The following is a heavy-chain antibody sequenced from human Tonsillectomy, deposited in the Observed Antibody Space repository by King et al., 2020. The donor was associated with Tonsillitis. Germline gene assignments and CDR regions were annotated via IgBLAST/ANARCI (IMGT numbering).Heavy chain of an antibody. CDR1: GFTFSDAW. Sequence: VQLVESGGGLVKPGGSLRLSCAASGFTFSDAWMSWVRQAPGKGLEWVGRIKSKTDGGTTDYAAPVKGRLSISRDDSTNTLYLQMNSLKTEDTAVYYCTRPLGYWGQGTLVIVSS. V-gene: IGHV3-15*01. CDR2: IKSKTDGGTT. CDR3: TRPLGY. D-gene: IGHD7-27*01. J-gene: IGHJ4*02.